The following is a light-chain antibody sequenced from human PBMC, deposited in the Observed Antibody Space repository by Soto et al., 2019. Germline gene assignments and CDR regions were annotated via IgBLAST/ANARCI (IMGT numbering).Light chain of an antibody. CDR2: GAS. Sequence: IVLTQSAATGSLHPERRASLACRASSSVSSNLAWYQHKPGQAPRLLIYGASTRATGIPDRFSGSVSGTDFTLTISRLEPEDVAVYYRQQYGGSPRTFGQGTKV. CDR3: QQYGGSPRT. V-gene: IGKV3-20*01. J-gene: IGKJ1*01. CDR1: SSVSSN.